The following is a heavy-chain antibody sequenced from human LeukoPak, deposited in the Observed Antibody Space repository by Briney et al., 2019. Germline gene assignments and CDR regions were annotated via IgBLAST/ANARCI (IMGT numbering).Heavy chain of an antibody. CDR1: GFTFSSSA. V-gene: IGHV3-23*01. Sequence: GGSLRLSCAASGFTFSSSAMNWVRQAPGKGLEWVSTSGTSDNTLYADSVKGRFTISRDNSKNMLYLQMDSLRAEDTAVYYCVKRGTNYYYDDWGQGTLVTVSS. CDR3: VKRGTNYYYDD. CDR2: SGTSDNT. D-gene: IGHD1-26*01. J-gene: IGHJ4*02.